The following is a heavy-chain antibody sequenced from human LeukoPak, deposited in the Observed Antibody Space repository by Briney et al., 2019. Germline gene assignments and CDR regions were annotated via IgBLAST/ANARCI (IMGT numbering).Heavy chain of an antibody. D-gene: IGHD5-18*01. J-gene: IGHJ4*02. Sequence: SETLSLTCIVSGASIASTSYYWGWVRQPPGKGLEWIGSIYYTGTTYYNPSLESRVTISVDTSKNPFFLKLSAVTAADTSVYYCAKHRRYSFWDYWGQGSLVTVSS. CDR2: IYYTGTT. CDR3: AKHRRYSFWDY. V-gene: IGHV4-39*01. CDR1: GASIASTSYY.